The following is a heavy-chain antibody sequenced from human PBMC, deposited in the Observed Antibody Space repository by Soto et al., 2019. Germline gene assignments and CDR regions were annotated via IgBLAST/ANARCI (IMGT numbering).Heavy chain of an antibody. V-gene: IGHV3-33*01. J-gene: IGHJ6*02. Sequence: GGSLRLSCAASGFTFSSYGMHRVRQAPGKGLEWVAVIWYDGSNKYYADSVKGRFTISRDNSKNTLYLQMNSLRAEDTAVYYCARDHMPKNYYDSSGYYYVSDYYYGMDVWGQGTTVTVSS. CDR2: IWYDGSNK. CDR3: ARDHMPKNYYDSSGYYYVSDYYYGMDV. CDR1: GFTFSSYG. D-gene: IGHD3-22*01.